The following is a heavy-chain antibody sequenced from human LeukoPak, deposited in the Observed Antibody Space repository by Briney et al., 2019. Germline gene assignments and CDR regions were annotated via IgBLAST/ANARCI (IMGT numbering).Heavy chain of an antibody. Sequence: GGSLRLSCAASGFTFSSYAMSWVRQAPGKGLGWVSAISGSGGSTYYADSVKGRFTISRDNSKNTLYLQMNSLRAEDTAVYYCAKYLSIAVAGIHPYFDYWGQGTLVTVSS. V-gene: IGHV3-23*01. D-gene: IGHD6-19*01. CDR2: ISGSGGST. J-gene: IGHJ4*02. CDR3: AKYLSIAVAGIHPYFDY. CDR1: GFTFSSYA.